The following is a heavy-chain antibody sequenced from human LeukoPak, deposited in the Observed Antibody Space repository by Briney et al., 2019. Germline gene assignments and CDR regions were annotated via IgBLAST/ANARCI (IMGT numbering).Heavy chain of an antibody. CDR2: INTNTGNS. V-gene: IGHV7-4-1*02. D-gene: IGHD3-22*01. Sequence: ASVKVSCKASGYTFTSYAMNWVRQAPGQGLEWMGWINTNTGNSTYAQGFTGRFVFSLDTSVSTAYLQISSLKAEDTAVYYCARDTGFIYDSSGYYFGYWGQGTLVTVSS. CDR1: GYTFTSYA. CDR3: ARDTGFIYDSSGYYFGY. J-gene: IGHJ4*02.